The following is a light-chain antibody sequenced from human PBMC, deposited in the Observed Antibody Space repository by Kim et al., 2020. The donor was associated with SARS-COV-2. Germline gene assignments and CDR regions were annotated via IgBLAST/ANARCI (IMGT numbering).Light chain of an antibody. V-gene: IGKV3-11*01. Sequence: VLIQSPSTLSLSPGERASLSCRASQSVSSYLACYQQKPGQAHRLLIYDASNGVTGIPARFSSSGTGTDFTLTISSLAPEEFAVYYCQQRSHCLNFGGGTKVEIK. CDR3: QQRSHCLN. J-gene: IGKJ4*01. CDR1: QSVSSY. CDR2: DAS.